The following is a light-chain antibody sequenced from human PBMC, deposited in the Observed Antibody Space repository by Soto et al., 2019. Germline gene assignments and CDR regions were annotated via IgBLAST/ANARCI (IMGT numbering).Light chain of an antibody. V-gene: IGKV3-15*01. CDR3: QHYNKWPWT. Sequence: EIVMTQSPATLSMSPGERVTLSCRASQSVSSSLAWNQQKPAQAPRLLIYGASTRASGVPDRFSGSGSGTEFTLTISSLQSEDFAGYYCQHYNKWPWTFGQGTKVEIK. J-gene: IGKJ1*01. CDR2: GAS. CDR1: QSVSSS.